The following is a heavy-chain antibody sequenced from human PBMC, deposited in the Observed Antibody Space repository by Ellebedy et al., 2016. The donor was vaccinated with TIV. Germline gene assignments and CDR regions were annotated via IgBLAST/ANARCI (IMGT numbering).Heavy chain of an antibody. CDR1: GYTFTANY. D-gene: IGHD3-10*01. CDR3: ARVRGVSSGMDV. V-gene: IGHV1-2*02. CDR2: INPDSGGT. Sequence: ASVKVSCKASGYTFTANYVHWVRQVPGQGLEWMGWINPDSGGTNFAQKFQDRVSVTRDTSVSTVYMELSRLESDDTAVYFCARVRGVSSGMDVWGQGTTVTVS. J-gene: IGHJ6*02.